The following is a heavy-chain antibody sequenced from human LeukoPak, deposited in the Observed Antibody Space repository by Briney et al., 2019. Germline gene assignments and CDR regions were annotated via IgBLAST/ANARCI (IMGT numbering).Heavy chain of an antibody. CDR1: GYSISSGYY. V-gene: IGHV4-38-2*02. CDR2: IYHSGNT. D-gene: IGHD1-26*01. Sequence: LETLSLTCTVSGYSISSGYYWGWIRQPPGKGLEWIGSIYHSGNTYYNPSLQSRVTISVDTSKNQFSLKLSSVTAADTAVYYCARFSKTLVGATGGDYWGQGTLVTVSS. CDR3: ARFSKTLVGATGGDY. J-gene: IGHJ4*02.